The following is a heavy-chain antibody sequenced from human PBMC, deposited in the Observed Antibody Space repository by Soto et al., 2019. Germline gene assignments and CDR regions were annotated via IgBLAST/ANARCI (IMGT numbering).Heavy chain of an antibody. J-gene: IGHJ4*02. CDR3: AKGISCSCGSCLSDYYGDWSFDY. V-gene: IGHV3-23*01. D-gene: IGHD2-15*01. CDR1: GFTFSSYA. CDR2: ISGSGGST. Sequence: GGSLRLYCAASGFTFSSYAMSWVRQAPGKGLEWVSAISGSGGSTYYADSVKGRFTISRDNSKNTLYLQMNSLRAEDTAVYYCAKGISCSCGSCLSDYYGDWSFDYWGQGTLVTVSS.